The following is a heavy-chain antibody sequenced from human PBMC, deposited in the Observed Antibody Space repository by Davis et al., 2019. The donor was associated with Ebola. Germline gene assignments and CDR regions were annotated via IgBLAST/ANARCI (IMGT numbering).Heavy chain of an antibody. V-gene: IGHV3-74*01. CDR1: GFTFSSYW. Sequence: HTGGSLRLSCAASGFTFSSYWMHWVRQAPGKGLVWVSRINSDGSSTSYADSVKGRFTISRDNAKNTLYLQMNSLRAEGTAVYYCAREGQTILGIYFDYWGQGTLVTVSS. D-gene: IGHD4/OR15-4a*01. CDR2: INSDGSST. J-gene: IGHJ4*02. CDR3: AREGQTILGIYFDY.